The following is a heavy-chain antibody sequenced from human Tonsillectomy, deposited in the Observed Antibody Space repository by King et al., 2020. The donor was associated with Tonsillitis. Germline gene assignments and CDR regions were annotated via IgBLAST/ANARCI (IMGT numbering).Heavy chain of an antibody. V-gene: IGHV3-30-3*01. J-gene: IGHJ2*01. Sequence: QLVQSGGGVVQPGRSLRLSCAASGFTFSSYAMHWVRQAPGKGLEWVAVISYDGNNKYYADSVKGRFTISRDNSKNTLYLQMNSLRAEDTAVYYCASSGYYYGDLRYFDLWGCGTLVTVSS. CDR1: GFTFSSYA. CDR3: ASSGYYYGDLRYFDL. D-gene: IGHD3-22*01. CDR2: ISYDGNNK.